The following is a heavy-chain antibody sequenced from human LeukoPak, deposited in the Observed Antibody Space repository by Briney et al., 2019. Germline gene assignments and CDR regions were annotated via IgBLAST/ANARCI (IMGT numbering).Heavy chain of an antibody. J-gene: IGHJ3*02. CDR3: ARGLNDAFDI. Sequence: SVKVSCKASGGTFSSYAISWVRQAPGQGLEWMGGIIPIFGTANYAQKFQGRVTITRNTSISTAYMELSSLRSEDTAVYYCARGLNDAFDIWGQGTMVTVSS. CDR1: GGTFSSYA. V-gene: IGHV1-69*05. D-gene: IGHD3-16*01. CDR2: IIPIFGTA.